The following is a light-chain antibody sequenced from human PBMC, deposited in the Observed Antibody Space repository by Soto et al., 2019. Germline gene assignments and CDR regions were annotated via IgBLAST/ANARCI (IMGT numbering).Light chain of an antibody. Sequence: QSVLTQPPSVSGAPGQRVSISCTGSNSNIGAGYDVHWYQQLPGKAPTLLIYANNNRPSGVPDRFSGSKSGTSASLAITGLRAEDEADYYCSSYTSSSTLVFGGGTKLTVL. CDR1: NSNIGAGYD. J-gene: IGLJ2*01. V-gene: IGLV1-40*01. CDR2: ANN. CDR3: SSYTSSSTLV.